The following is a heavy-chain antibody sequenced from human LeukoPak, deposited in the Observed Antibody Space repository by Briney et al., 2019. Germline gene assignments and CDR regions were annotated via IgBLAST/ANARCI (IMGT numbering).Heavy chain of an antibody. D-gene: IGHD5-18*01. CDR3: ARRDSYGYSYWFDP. V-gene: IGHV4-59*01. CDR1: GGSISSYY. Sequence: SETPSLTCTVSGGSISSYYWSWIRQPPGKGLEWIGYIYYSGSTNYNPSLKSRVTISVDTSKNQFSLKLSSVTAADTAVYYCARRDSYGYSYWFDPWGQGTLVTVSS. CDR2: IYYSGST. J-gene: IGHJ5*02.